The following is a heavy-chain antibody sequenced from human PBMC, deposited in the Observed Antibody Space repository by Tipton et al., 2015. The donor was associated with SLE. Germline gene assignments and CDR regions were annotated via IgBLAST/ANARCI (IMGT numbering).Heavy chain of an antibody. CDR1: GFTFSSYA. CDR3: AKSEGLVYAGLFDY. Sequence: SLRLSCAASGFTFSSYAMHWVRQAPGKGLEWVSAISGSGGSTYYADSVKGRFTISRDNSKNTLYLQMNSLRAEDTAVYYCAKSEGLVYAGLFDYWGQGTLVTVSS. J-gene: IGHJ4*02. D-gene: IGHD2-8*01. CDR2: ISGSGGST. V-gene: IGHV3-23*01.